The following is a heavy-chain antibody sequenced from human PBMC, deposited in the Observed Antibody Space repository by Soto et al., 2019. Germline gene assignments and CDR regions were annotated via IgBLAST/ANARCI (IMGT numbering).Heavy chain of an antibody. Sequence: GGSLRLACAASGFTFSSYAMSWVRQAPGKGLEWVSAISGSGGSTYYADSVKGRFTISRDNSKNTLYLQMNSLRAEDTAVYYCAKVLYYDFWSGQDNFAYWGQGTLVTVSS. CDR3: AKVLYYDFWSGQDNFAY. J-gene: IGHJ4*02. D-gene: IGHD3-3*01. CDR2: ISGSGGST. CDR1: GFTFSSYA. V-gene: IGHV3-23*01.